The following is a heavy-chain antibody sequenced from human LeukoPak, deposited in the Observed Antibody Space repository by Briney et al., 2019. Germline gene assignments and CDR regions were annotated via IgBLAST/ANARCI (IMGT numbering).Heavy chain of an antibody. Sequence: PGGSLRLSCAASGFTFSSYWMSWVRQAPGKGLEWVANIKQDGSEKYYVDSVKGRFTISRDNAKNSLYLQMNSLRAGDTAVYYCARDKIVGATIFDYWGQGTLVTVSS. CDR1: GFTFSSYW. D-gene: IGHD1-26*01. CDR3: ARDKIVGATIFDY. J-gene: IGHJ4*02. V-gene: IGHV3-7*01. CDR2: IKQDGSEK.